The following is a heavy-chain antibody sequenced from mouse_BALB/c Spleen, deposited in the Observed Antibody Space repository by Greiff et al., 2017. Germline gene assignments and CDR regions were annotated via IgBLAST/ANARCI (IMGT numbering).Heavy chain of an antibody. V-gene: IGHV2-9*02. J-gene: IGHJ2*01. CDR2: IWAGGST. Sequence: QVQLKESGPGLVAPSQSLSITCTVSGFSLTSYGVHWVRQPPGKGLEWLGVIWAGGSTNYNSALMSRLSISKDNSKSQVFLKMNSLQTDDTAMYYCARDGRSPYFDYWGQGTTLTVSS. CDR3: ARDGRSPYFDY. CDR1: GFSLTSYG.